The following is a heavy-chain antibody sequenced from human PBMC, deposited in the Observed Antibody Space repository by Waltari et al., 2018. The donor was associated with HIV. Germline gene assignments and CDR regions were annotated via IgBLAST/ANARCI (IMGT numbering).Heavy chain of an antibody. CDR1: GFTFSGHS. J-gene: IGHJ6*02. V-gene: IGHV3-48*04. D-gene: IGHD2-21*02. CDR2: ISGTNSTI. Sequence: ELQVVESGGGLVQPGGSLRLSCAASGFTFSGHSMNWVRRAPGKGLEWVSYISGTNSTIYYGDSMKGRFTISRDNAKNSLYLQMNSLRVEDTAVYYCARCGGDGRYGMDVWGQGTTVTVSS. CDR3: ARCGGDGRYGMDV.